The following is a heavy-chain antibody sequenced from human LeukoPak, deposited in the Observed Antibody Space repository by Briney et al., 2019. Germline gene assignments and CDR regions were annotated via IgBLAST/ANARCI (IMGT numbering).Heavy chain of an antibody. D-gene: IGHD3-10*01. J-gene: IGHJ3*02. CDR1: GYTFTSQY. CDR3: ASWFGENDALDI. CDR2: NNPSGGST. V-gene: IGHV1-46*01. Sequence: GASVKVSCKASGYTFTSQYVHWVRQAPGRGLEWMGINNPSGGSTRYAQKFQGRVTMTRDTSTSTVYMELKRLRSEDTAVYYCASWFGENDALDIWGQGTMVTVSS.